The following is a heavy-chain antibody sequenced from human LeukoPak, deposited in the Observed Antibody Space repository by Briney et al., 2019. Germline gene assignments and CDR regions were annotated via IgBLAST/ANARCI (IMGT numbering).Heavy chain of an antibody. V-gene: IGHV1-69*06. Sequence: ASVKVSCKASGGTFSSYAISWVRQAPGQGLEWMGGIIPIFGTANYAQKFQGRVTITADKSTSTAYMELSSLRSEDTAVYYCARAKSHYSSGWYATYYYYYMDVWGKGTTVTVSS. D-gene: IGHD6-19*01. CDR3: ARAKSHYSSGWYATYYYYYMDV. J-gene: IGHJ6*03. CDR2: IIPIFGTA. CDR1: GGTFSSYA.